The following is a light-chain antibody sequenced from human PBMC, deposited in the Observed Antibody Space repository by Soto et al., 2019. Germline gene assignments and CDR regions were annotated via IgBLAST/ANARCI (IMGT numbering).Light chain of an antibody. CDR1: QGISDD. J-gene: IGKJ4*01. Sequence: DIQLTQSPSFLSASEGDRVTISCRASQGISDDLAWYQQKPGKAPKLLIYGASTLQSGVPSRFSGSASGTEFTLTISSLQPEVFATYFCQQFNAYPLTFGGGTKLEIK. CDR3: QQFNAYPLT. CDR2: GAS. V-gene: IGKV1-9*01.